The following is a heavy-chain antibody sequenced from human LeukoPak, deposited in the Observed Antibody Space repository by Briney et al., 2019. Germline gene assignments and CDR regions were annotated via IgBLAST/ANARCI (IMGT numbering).Heavy chain of an antibody. Sequence: GGSLRLSCVASGFTLSTYWVTWVRQAPGKGLEWVGNIKQDGSEKYFMDSVKGRFTISRDNAKNSVYLQMNSLRVEDTAVYYCARDFRFHDDYWGQGTLVTVSS. J-gene: IGHJ4*02. CDR3: ARDFRFHDDY. CDR2: IKQDGSEK. V-gene: IGHV3-7*01. CDR1: GFTLSTYW.